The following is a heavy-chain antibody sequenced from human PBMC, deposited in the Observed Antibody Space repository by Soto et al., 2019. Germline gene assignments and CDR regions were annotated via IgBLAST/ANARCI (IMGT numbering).Heavy chain of an antibody. CDR2: ISSSSSTI. CDR3: ARDGGQWLNWFDP. D-gene: IGHD6-19*01. J-gene: IGHJ5*02. CDR1: GFTFSSYS. V-gene: IGHV3-48*01. Sequence: EVQLVESGGGLVQPGGSLRLSCAASGFTFSSYSMNWVRQAPGKGLEWISYISSSSSTIFYADSVEGRFTISRDNAKNSLYLQMNSLRAEDTAVYYCARDGGQWLNWFDPWGQGTLVTVSS.